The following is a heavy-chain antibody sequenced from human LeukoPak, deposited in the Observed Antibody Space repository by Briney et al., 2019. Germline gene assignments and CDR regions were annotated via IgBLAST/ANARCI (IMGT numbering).Heavy chain of an antibody. CDR3: ARTISVYGDTHYYYMDV. CDR2: IIPIFGTA. J-gene: IGHJ6*03. Sequence: GASVKVSCKASGYTFTHNFMHWVRQAPGQGLEWMGGIIPIFGTANYAQKFQGRVTITADKSTSTAYMELSSLRSEDTAVYYCARTISVYGDTHYYYMDVWGKGTTVTVSS. CDR1: GYTFTHNF. V-gene: IGHV1-69*06. D-gene: IGHD4-17*01.